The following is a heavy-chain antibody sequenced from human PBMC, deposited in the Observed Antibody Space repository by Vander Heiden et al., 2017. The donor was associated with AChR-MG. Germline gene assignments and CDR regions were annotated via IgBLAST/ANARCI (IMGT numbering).Heavy chain of an antibody. J-gene: IGHJ4*02. V-gene: IGHV1-69*01. CDR3: AREGPVYCSSTSCYIGGFDY. D-gene: IGHD2-2*02. CDR1: AGTFSSSA. CDR2: IIPSFGTA. Sequence: QVPLVQSGAEVQKPGSAVKVAWQASAGTFSSSAISGGRHAPGQGLEWKGGIIPSFGTANYAQKFHGRVTITADESTGTAYMELSILRSEDTAVYYCAREGPVYCSSTSCYIGGFDYWGQGTLVTVSS.